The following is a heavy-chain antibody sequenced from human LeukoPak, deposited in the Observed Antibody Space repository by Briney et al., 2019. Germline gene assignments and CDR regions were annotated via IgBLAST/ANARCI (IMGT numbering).Heavy chain of an antibody. J-gene: IGHJ4*02. V-gene: IGHV3-64D*06. CDR2: ISANGGST. CDR1: GFIISNYA. CDR3: VKDLYKGDSSSWYYFDY. D-gene: IGHD6-13*01. Sequence: PGRSLRLSCAASGFIISNYAMHWVRQAPGKGLEYVSAISANGGSTYYADSVKGRFTISRDNSKNTLYLQLSSLRAEDTAIYHCVKDLYKGDSSSWYYFDYWGQGTLVTVSS.